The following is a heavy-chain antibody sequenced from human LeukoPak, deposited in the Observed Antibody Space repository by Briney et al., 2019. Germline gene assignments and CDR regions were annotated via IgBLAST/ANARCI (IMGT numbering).Heavy chain of an antibody. Sequence: SESLSLTCTVSGGSITNTGAYWVWIRQSPGKGLEWIGSIYYSGSAYYTPSLRSRVTISVATSKSLFSLTLSSVTAADTAVYYCARDTGPSGTAFDYWGQGILVTVSS. D-gene: IGHD2-2*01. V-gene: IGHV4-39*07. CDR2: IYYSGSA. CDR1: GGSITNTGAY. J-gene: IGHJ4*02. CDR3: ARDTGPSGTAFDY.